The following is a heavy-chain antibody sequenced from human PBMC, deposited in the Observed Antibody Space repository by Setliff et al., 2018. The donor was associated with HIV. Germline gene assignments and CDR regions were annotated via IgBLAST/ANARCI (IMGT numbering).Heavy chain of an antibody. CDR2: IYYRGST. CDR1: GGSISGYY. D-gene: IGHD3-22*01. CDR3: ARGRSRYYYDGSGYYVDY. Sequence: PSETLSLTCTVSGGSISGYYWSWIRQPPGKGLEWIGYIYYRGSTDYNPSLKSRVTISIDTSKNQFSLKLSSVTAADTAVYYCARGRSRYYYDGSGYYVDYWGQGTLVTVSS. V-gene: IGHV4-59*01. J-gene: IGHJ4*02.